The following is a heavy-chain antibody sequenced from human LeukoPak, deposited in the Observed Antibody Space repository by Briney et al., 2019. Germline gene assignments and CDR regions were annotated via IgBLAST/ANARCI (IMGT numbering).Heavy chain of an antibody. V-gene: IGHV3-30*03. J-gene: IGHJ6*03. CDR1: GFTFRSYG. CDR3: ARVLRYCSGGNCYSGGLGYMDV. CDR2: ISYDGNNK. D-gene: IGHD2-15*01. Sequence: GGSLRLSCAASGFTFRSYGMHWVRQAPGKGLEWVALISYDGNNKYYADSVKGRFTISRDNSKNTLYLQMNSLRAEDTAVYYCARVLRYCSGGNCYSGGLGYMDVWGKGTTVTISS.